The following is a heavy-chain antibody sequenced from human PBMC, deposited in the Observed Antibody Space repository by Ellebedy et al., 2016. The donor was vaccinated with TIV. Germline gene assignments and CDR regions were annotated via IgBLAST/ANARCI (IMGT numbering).Heavy chain of an antibody. D-gene: IGHD6-13*01. CDR1: GFTFSSYA. Sequence: GGSLRLXXAASGFTFSSYAMHWVRQAPGKGLEWVAVISYDGSNKYYADSVKGRFTISRDNSKNTLYLQMNSLRAEDTAVYYCAREYDGDVWSSSEQYYFDYWGQGTLVTVSS. V-gene: IGHV3-30-3*01. CDR2: ISYDGSNK. J-gene: IGHJ4*02. CDR3: AREYDGDVWSSSEQYYFDY.